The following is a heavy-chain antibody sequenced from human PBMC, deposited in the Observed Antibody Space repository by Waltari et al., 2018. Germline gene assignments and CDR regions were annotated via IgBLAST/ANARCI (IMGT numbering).Heavy chain of an antibody. CDR2: IYYSGST. CDR3: ARSDCSGGSCYSGLDY. Sequence: QLQLQESGPGLVKPSETLSLTCTVSGGSISSSSYYWGWIRQPPGKGLEWIGSIYYSGSTYYNPSLKSRFTISVDTSKNQFSLKLSSVTAADTAVYYCARSDCSGGSCYSGLDYWGQGTLVTVSS. V-gene: IGHV4-39*01. J-gene: IGHJ4*02. CDR1: GGSISSSSYY. D-gene: IGHD2-15*01.